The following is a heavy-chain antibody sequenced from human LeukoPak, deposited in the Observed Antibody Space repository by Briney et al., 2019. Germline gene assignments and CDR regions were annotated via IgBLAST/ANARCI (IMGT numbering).Heavy chain of an antibody. D-gene: IGHD4-23*01. J-gene: IGHJ4*02. CDR2: IYYSGST. V-gene: IGHV4-59*01. CDR1: GGSISSYY. Sequence: PSETLSLTCTVSGGSISSYYWSWIRQPPGKGLGWIGYIYYSGSTNYNPSLKSRVTISVDTSKNQFSLKLSSVTAADTAVYYCARVGDYGGNSVGYWGQGTLVTVSS. CDR3: ARVGDYGGNSVGY.